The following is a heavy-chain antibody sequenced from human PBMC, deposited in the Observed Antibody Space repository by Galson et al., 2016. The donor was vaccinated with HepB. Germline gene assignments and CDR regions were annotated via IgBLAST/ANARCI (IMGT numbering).Heavy chain of an antibody. Sequence: SLRLSCAASGFTFSSYSMNWVRQAPGKGLEWVSYISSSSSTIYYADSVKGRFTIFRDNAKNSLYLQMNSLRDEDTAVYYCAKGGGYCSGNNCYAGSMGGYWGQGTLVTVSS. CDR2: ISSSSSTI. CDR1: GFTFSSYS. V-gene: IGHV3-48*02. D-gene: IGHD2-15*01. J-gene: IGHJ4*02. CDR3: AKGGGYCSGNNCYAGSMGGY.